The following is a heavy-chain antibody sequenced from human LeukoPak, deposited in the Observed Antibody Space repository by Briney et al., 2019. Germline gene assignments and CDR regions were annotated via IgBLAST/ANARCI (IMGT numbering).Heavy chain of an antibody. CDR1: GFTFSSYA. Sequence: PGGSLRLSCAASGFTFSSYAMSWVRQAPGKGLEWVSAISCSGGSTYYAYSVKGRFTISRDNSKNTLYLQMNSLRAEDTAVYYCAKDFLEMATMNAVYRYFDYWGQGTLITVSS. CDR3: AKDFLEMATMNAVYRYFDY. CDR2: ISCSGGST. J-gene: IGHJ4*02. V-gene: IGHV3-23*01. D-gene: IGHD5-24*01.